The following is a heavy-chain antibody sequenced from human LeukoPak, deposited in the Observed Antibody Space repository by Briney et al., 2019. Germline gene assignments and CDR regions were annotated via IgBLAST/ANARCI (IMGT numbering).Heavy chain of an antibody. D-gene: IGHD3-22*01. CDR1: GGSISSYY. Sequence: SETLSLTCTVSGGSISSYYWSWIRQPPGKGLEWIGYIYYSGSTNYNPSLERRVTISVDTSKHQFSLKLSSVTAADTAVYYCARWSNDSSGYHYFDYWGQGTLVTVSS. V-gene: IGHV4-59*08. CDR3: ARWSNDSSGYHYFDY. J-gene: IGHJ4*02. CDR2: IYYSGST.